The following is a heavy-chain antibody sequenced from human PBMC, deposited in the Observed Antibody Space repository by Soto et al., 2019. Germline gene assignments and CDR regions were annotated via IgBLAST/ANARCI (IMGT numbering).Heavy chain of an antibody. CDR2: IDGSGGIT. CDR3: VKNSGWFNT. V-gene: IGHV3-23*01. D-gene: IGHD3-10*01. CDR1: GFTFGTTD. Sequence: QLLQSGGGLVQPGGSLTLSCAASGFTFGTTDMSWVRQAPGEGLEWVSTIDGSGGITYYADSVKGRFTISRDNSMNTVYLQMNSLRGDYTALYYCVKNSGWFNTWCQGALVTVSS. J-gene: IGHJ5*02.